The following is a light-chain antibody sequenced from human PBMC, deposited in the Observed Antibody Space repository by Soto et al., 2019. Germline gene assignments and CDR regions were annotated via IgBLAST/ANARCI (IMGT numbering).Light chain of an antibody. V-gene: IGKV3-20*01. J-gene: IGKJ4*01. CDR2: GAS. CDR3: EQYVSSPLT. CDR1: QSVGNNY. Sequence: EIVLTQSPGTLSLSPGESATLSCRASQSVGNNYLAWYQQKPGQAPRLLIYGASSRATGISDRFRGSGSGTDMTLSISALEPKDLGVYYWEQYVSSPLTFGGGTKAEIK.